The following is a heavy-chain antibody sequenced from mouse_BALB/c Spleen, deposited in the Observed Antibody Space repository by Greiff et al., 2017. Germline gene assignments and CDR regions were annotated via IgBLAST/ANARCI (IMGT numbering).Heavy chain of an antibody. J-gene: IGHJ2*01. V-gene: IGHV1-7*01. CDR1: GYTFTSYW. CDR2: INPSTGYT. D-gene: IGHD1-1*01. Sequence: VQLQQSGAELAKPGASVKMSCKASGYTFTSYWMHWVKQRPGQGLEWIGYINPSTGYTEYNQKFKDKATLTADKSSSTAYMQLSSLTSEDSAVYYCAREESYYYGSSYVNWGQGTTLTVSS. CDR3: AREESYYYGSSYVN.